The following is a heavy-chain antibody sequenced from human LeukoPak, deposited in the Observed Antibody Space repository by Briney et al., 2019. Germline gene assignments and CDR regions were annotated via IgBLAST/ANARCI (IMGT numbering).Heavy chain of an antibody. CDR1: GGSFSGYY. J-gene: IGHJ1*01. CDR3: ASRYPDIAAAGTRYFQH. V-gene: IGHV4-34*01. D-gene: IGHD6-13*01. CDR2: INHSGST. Sequence: SETLSLTCAVYGGSFSGYYWSWIRQPPGKGLEWIGEINHSGSTNYNPSLKSRVTISVDTSKNQFSLKLSSVTAADTAVYCCASRYPDIAAAGTRYFQHWGQGTLVTVSS.